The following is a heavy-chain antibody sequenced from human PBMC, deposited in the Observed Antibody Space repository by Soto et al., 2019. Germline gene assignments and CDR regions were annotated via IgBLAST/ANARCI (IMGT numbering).Heavy chain of an antibody. CDR3: ARNQDYDFWSGYKNWFDP. Sequence: ASVKVSCKASGYTFTSYGISWVRQAPGQGLEWMGWISAYNGNTNYAQKLQGRVTMTTDTSTSTAYMELRSLRSDDTAVYYCARNQDYDFWSGYKNWFDPWGQGTLVTVSS. CDR1: GYTFTSYG. D-gene: IGHD3-3*01. CDR2: ISAYNGNT. J-gene: IGHJ5*02. V-gene: IGHV1-18*01.